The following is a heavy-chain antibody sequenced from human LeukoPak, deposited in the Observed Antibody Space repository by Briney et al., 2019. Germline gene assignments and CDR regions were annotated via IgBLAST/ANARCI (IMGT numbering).Heavy chain of an antibody. CDR1: GFTFTRSA. D-gene: IGHD3-10*01. CDR3: AALYGSGSDTYFDY. CDR2: IVVGSGNT. Sequence: SVKVSCKASGFTFTRSAMQWVRQARGQRLGWIGWIVVGSGNTNYAQKFQERVTITRDMSTSTAYMELSSLRSEDTAVYYCAALYGSGSDTYFDYWGQGTLVTVSS. V-gene: IGHV1-58*02. J-gene: IGHJ4*02.